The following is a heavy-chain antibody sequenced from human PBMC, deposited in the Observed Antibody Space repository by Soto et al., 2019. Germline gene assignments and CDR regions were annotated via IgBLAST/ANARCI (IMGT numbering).Heavy chain of an antibody. V-gene: IGHV3-21*01. J-gene: IGHJ6*02. CDR1: GFTFSSYS. D-gene: IGHD6-6*01. Sequence: EVQLAESGGGLVKPGGSLRLSCAASGFTFSSYSMNWVRQAPGKGLEWVSSISSSSSYIYYADSVKGRFTISRDNAKNSLYLQMNSLRAEDTAVYYCARDNEQLVMYYYYGMDVWGQGTTVTVSS. CDR3: ARDNEQLVMYYYYGMDV. CDR2: ISSSSSYI.